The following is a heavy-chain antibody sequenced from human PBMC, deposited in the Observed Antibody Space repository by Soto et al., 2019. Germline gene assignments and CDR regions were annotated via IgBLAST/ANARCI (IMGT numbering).Heavy chain of an antibody. V-gene: IGHV3-15*07. Sequence: GGSLRLSCAASGFTFSNAWMNWVRQAPGKGLEWVGRIKRKTDGGTTDYAAPVKGRFTISRDDSKNTLYLQMNSLETEDTAVYYCTTRGLIYASSGMDVWGQGTTVTVSS. CDR3: TTRGLIYASSGMDV. D-gene: IGHD3-16*01. CDR2: IKRKTDGGTT. J-gene: IGHJ6*01. CDR1: GFTFSNAW.